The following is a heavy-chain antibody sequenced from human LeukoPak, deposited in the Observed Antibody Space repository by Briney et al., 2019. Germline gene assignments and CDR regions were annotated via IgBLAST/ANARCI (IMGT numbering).Heavy chain of an antibody. J-gene: IGHJ2*01. D-gene: IGHD3-3*01. CDR3: ARRFEYYDFWNGYYRWYFDL. V-gene: IGHV4-59*01. CDR2: IYYSGST. Sequence: KPSETLSLTCTVSGGSISSYYWSWIRQPPGKGLEWIGYIYYSGSTNYNPSLKSRVTISVDTSKNQFSLKLSSVTAADTAVYYCARRFEYYDFWNGYYRWYFDLWGRGTLVTVSS. CDR1: GGSISSYY.